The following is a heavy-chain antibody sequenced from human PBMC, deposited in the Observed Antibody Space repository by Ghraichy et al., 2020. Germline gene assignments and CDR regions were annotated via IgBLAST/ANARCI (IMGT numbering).Heavy chain of an antibody. CDR1: GFTFSSYW. Sequence: GGSLRLSCAASGFTFSSYWMNWVRQAPGKGLEWVANIKKDGSEIYYVDSVKGRFTISRDNAKNSLSLRMSSLRAEDTAVYYCTRDAYYYHSSGYYPYFDYWGQGTLVTVSS. D-gene: IGHD3-22*01. CDR3: TRDAYYYHSSGYYPYFDY. CDR2: IKKDGSEI. V-gene: IGHV3-7*01. J-gene: IGHJ4*02.